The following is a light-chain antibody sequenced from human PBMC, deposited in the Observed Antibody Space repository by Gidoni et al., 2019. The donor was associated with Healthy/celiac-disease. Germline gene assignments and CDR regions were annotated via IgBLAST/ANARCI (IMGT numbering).Light chain of an antibody. CDR3: QQRSNWPFT. J-gene: IGKJ3*01. V-gene: IGKV3-11*01. CDR1: QSVSSY. Sequence: EIVFTQSPATLSLSPGESATLSCRASQSVSSYLAWYQQKPAQAPRLLIYDASNRATGIPARFSGSGSGTDFTLTISSLEPEDFAVYYCQQRSNWPFTCGPGTKVDIK. CDR2: DAS.